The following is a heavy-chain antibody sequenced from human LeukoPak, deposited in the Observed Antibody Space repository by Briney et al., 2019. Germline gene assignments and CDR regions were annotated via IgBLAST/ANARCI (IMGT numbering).Heavy chain of an antibody. CDR1: VYIYSWYR. CDR3: ATCIAVTICVADV. CDR2: ISAKKGNT. J-gene: IGHJ6*02. V-gene: IGHV1-18*01. Sequence: SVQDSFKSSVYIYSWYRISWVGPAPAQGVAWMGRISAKKGNTNYAQKLQGRVTLTTDKFTRTRYMELRSLRYDDTAVYYCATCIAVTICVADVWGQGTTVTVSS. D-gene: IGHD6-19*01.